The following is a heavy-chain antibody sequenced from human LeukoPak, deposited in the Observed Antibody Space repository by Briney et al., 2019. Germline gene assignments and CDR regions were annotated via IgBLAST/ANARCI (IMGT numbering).Heavy chain of an antibody. CDR1: GFTFDDYG. J-gene: IGHJ6*03. CDR3: ARATPYYYYMDV. Sequence: GGSLRLSCAASGFTFDDYGMSWVRQAPGKGLEWVSGINWNGGSTGYADSVKGRFTISRDNAKNSLYLQMNSQRAEDTALYYCARATPYYYYMDVWGKGTTVTVSS. CDR2: INWNGGST. D-gene: IGHD2-15*01. V-gene: IGHV3-20*04.